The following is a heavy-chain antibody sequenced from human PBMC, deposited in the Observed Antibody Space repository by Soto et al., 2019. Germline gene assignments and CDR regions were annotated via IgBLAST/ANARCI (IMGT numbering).Heavy chain of an antibody. CDR3: ARDDCRGAGCYQAY. CDR1: SGSISSSNW. J-gene: IGHJ4*02. CDR2: IYHSGST. Sequence: SETLSLTCAVSSGSISSSNWWSWVRQPPGKGLEWIGEIYHSGSTNYNPSLKSRVTISVDKSKNQFSLKLSSVTAADTAVYYWARDDCRGAGCYQAYWGQGTLVPVSP. V-gene: IGHV4-4*02. D-gene: IGHD2-15*01.